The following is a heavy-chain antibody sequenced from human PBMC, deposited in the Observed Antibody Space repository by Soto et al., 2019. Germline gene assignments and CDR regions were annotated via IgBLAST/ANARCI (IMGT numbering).Heavy chain of an antibody. CDR3: ARIPVDTSMSYGFDS. CDR2: ICYSGST. V-gene: IGHV4-61*08. Sequence: PSETLSLTCTVSGGSVSSGDYYWGWIRQPPGKGLEWIGNICYSGSTTYNPSLKSRATISVDTSKNQFSMKVSSATAADTAVYYCARIPVDTSMSYGFDSWGQGTLVTVSS. D-gene: IGHD5-18*01. J-gene: IGHJ5*01. CDR1: GGSVSSGDYY.